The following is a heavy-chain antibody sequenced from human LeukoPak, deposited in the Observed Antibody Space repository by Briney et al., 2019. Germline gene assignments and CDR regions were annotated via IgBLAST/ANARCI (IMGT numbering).Heavy chain of an antibody. CDR3: ARGPPSLYYDFWSGYSSVIDP. J-gene: IGHJ5*02. CDR2: MNPNSGNT. CDR1: GYTFTSYD. Sequence: ASVKVSCKASGYTFTSYDINWVPQATGQGLEWMGWMNPNSGNTGYAQKFQGRVTMTRNTSISTAYMELSSLRSEDTAVYYCARGPPSLYYDFWSGYSSVIDPWGQGTLVTVSS. V-gene: IGHV1-8*01. D-gene: IGHD3-3*01.